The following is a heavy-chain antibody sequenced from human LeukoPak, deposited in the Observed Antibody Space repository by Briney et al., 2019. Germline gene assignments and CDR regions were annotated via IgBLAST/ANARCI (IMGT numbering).Heavy chain of an antibody. V-gene: IGHV3-21*01. CDR2: ISSSSSYI. J-gene: IGHJ4*02. Sequence: GGSLRLSCAASGFTFSSYSMNWVRQAPGKGLEWVSSISSSSSYIYYADSVKGRFTISRDNAKNSLYLQMNSLRAEDTAVYYCARYGGFGELPFDYWGQGTLVTVSS. D-gene: IGHD3-10*01. CDR3: ARYGGFGELPFDY. CDR1: GFTFSSYS.